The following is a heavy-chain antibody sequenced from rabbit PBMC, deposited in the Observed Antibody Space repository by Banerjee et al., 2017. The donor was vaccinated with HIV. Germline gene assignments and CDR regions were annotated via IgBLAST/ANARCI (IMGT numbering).Heavy chain of an antibody. CDR3: ARDLTGVTGWNFNL. CDR1: GFSFSSRYY. V-gene: IGHV1S45*01. D-gene: IGHD7-1*01. Sequence: QEQLVESGGGLVQPEGSLTLTCTASGFSFSSRYYMCWVRQAPGKGLEWIACIYAGSSGSTYYASWAKGRFTISKTSSTTVTLQMTSLTAADTATYFCARDLTGVTGWNFNLWGPGTLVTVS. CDR2: IYAGSSGST. J-gene: IGHJ4*01.